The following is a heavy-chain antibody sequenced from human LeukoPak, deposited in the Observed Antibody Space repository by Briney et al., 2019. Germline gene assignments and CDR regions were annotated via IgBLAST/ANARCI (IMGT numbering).Heavy chain of an antibody. Sequence: ASVKVSCKPSGYTFTSYGIIWVRQAPGQGLEWMGWISAYNGNTNYAQKLQGRVTMTTDTSTSTAYMELRSLRSDDTAVYYCARGPDLRVTMIVVVIRGLDYWGQGTLVTVSS. V-gene: IGHV1-18*01. CDR2: ISAYNGNT. CDR3: ARGPDLRVTMIVVVIRGLDY. CDR1: GYTFTSYG. D-gene: IGHD3-22*01. J-gene: IGHJ4*02.